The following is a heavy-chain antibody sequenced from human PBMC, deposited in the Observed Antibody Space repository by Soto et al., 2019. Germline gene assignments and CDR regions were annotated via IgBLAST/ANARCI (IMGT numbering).Heavy chain of an antibody. V-gene: IGHV1-46*03. CDR2: INPSGGST. Sequence: VKITCKASPYTYTSNYILYVLQSPRQRLDPMGIINPSGGSTSYAKKFQGRVTMTRDTSTSTVYMELSSLRSEDTAVYYCARVYPSDTRYGYVGNNWFDPWGQGTLVT. CDR3: ARVYPSDTRYGYVGNNWFDP. CDR1: PYTYTSNY. J-gene: IGHJ5*02. D-gene: IGHD5-18*01.